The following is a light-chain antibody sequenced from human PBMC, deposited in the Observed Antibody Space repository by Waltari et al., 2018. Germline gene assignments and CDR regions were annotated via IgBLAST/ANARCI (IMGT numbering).Light chain of an antibody. Sequence: DIQMTQSPSSLSASVGDRITITCRASQSISTSLNWYQQKPGTAPKLLIYAASSLQRGVPSRFSGSGSGTDFTLTISSLQPEDFATYYCQQSFSTPYTFGQGTKLEIK. V-gene: IGKV1-39*01. CDR1: QSISTS. CDR2: AAS. CDR3: QQSFSTPYT. J-gene: IGKJ2*01.